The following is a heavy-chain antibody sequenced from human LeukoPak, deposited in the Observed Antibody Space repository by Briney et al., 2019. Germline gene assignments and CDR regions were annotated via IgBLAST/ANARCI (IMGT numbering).Heavy chain of an antibody. V-gene: IGHV4-59*01. J-gene: IGHJ6*03. CDR1: GGSISSYY. Sequence: PSETLSLTCTVAGGSISSYYWSWIRQPPGKGLEWIGYIYYSGSTNYNPSLKSRVTISVDTSKNQFSLRLRSVTAADTAVYYCARLRDYYYNYMDVWGKGTTVTISS. CDR2: IYYSGST. CDR3: ARLRDYYYNYMDV.